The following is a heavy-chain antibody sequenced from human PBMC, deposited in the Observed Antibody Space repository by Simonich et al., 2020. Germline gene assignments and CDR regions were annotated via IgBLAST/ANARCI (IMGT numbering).Heavy chain of an antibody. Sequence: QVQLQESGPGLVKPSETLSLTCTVSGGSISRYYWSWLRQPPGKGLEWIGYIYYNGSTNYNPTLKSRVTISVDTSKNPFSLKLGLWTAADTAVYYCARHKSGGEVVTAIPGYWYFDLWGRGTLVTVSS. CDR3: ARHKSGGEVVTAIPGYWYFDL. CDR1: GGSISRYY. D-gene: IGHD2-21*02. V-gene: IGHV4-59*08. CDR2: IYYNGST. J-gene: IGHJ2*01.